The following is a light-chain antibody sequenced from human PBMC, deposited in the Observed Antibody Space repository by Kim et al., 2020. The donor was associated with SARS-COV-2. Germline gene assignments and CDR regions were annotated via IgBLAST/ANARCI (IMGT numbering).Light chain of an antibody. Sequence: SYELTQPPSMSVSPGQTARITCSGDAFPKQYAYWYQQKPGQAPVLVIYKDSERPSGIPERFSGSSSGTTVTLTISGVQAEDEADYYCQSADSSGTYVVFG. CDR1: AFPKQY. CDR3: QSADSSGTYVV. V-gene: IGLV3-25*03. CDR2: KDS. J-gene: IGLJ2*01.